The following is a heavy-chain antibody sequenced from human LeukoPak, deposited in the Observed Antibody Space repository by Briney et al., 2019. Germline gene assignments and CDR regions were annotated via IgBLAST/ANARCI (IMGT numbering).Heavy chain of an antibody. D-gene: IGHD2-15*01. CDR1: GGTFSSYA. V-gene: IGHV1-69*04. CDR3: ARECLASGHFDY. CDR2: IIPILGIA. Sequence: ASVKVSCKASGGTFSSYAISWVRQAPGQVLEWMGRIIPILGIANYAQKFQGRVTITADKSTSTAYMELSSLRSEDTAVYYCARECLASGHFDYWGQGTLVTVSS. J-gene: IGHJ4*02.